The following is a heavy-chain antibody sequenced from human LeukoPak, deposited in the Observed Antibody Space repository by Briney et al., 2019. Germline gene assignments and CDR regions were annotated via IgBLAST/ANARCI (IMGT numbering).Heavy chain of an antibody. Sequence: ASVKVSCKASGYTFTDYYMHWVQQAPGKGLEWMGRVDPEDGETIYAEKFQGRVTITADTSTDTAYMELSSLRSEDTAVYYCATDFGAARPPYYYYYMDVWGKGTTVTVSS. CDR2: VDPEDGET. V-gene: IGHV1-69-2*01. D-gene: IGHD6-6*01. CDR1: GYTFTDYY. CDR3: ATDFGAARPPYYYYYMDV. J-gene: IGHJ6*03.